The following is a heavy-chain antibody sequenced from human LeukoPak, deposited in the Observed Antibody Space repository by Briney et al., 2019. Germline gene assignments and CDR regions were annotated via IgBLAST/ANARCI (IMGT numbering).Heavy chain of an antibody. V-gene: IGHV1-18*01. Sequence: ASVKVSCKASGYTFTSYGISWVRQAPGQGLEWMGWISDYNGNTNYAQKFQGRVTMTTDTSTRTAYMELRSLRSDDTAVFYCARVILFQDYYDSSGYYYWCDPWGQGTLVTVSS. CDR1: GYTFTSYG. CDR2: ISDYNGNT. CDR3: ARVILFQDYYDSSGYYYWCDP. D-gene: IGHD3-22*01. J-gene: IGHJ5*02.